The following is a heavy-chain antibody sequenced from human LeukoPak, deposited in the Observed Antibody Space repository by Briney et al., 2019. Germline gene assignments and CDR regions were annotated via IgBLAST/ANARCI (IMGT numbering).Heavy chain of an antibody. Sequence: GGSLRLSCAASGFTFSSYTMSWVRQAPGKGLEWVSTITTSDGNTYYADSVKGRFTVSRDNSKNSLYLQMNSLRAEDTAVYYCARDVGGNDYWGQGTLVTVSS. D-gene: IGHD4-23*01. CDR2: ITTSDGNT. CDR3: ARDVGGNDY. J-gene: IGHJ4*02. CDR1: GFTFSSYT. V-gene: IGHV3-23*01.